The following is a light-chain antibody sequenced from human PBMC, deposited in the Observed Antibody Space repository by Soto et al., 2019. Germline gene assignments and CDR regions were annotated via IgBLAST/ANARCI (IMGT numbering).Light chain of an antibody. Sequence: EMVMTQSPATLSVSPGERATLSCRASQSVSSYLAWYHQKPGQAPRLLIYGASTRATGIPARFSGSGSGTEFTLTINSLQSEDFAVYYCQQDNNLPRTFGQGAKVDI. V-gene: IGKV3-15*01. J-gene: IGKJ1*01. CDR1: QSVSSY. CDR2: GAS. CDR3: QQDNNLPRT.